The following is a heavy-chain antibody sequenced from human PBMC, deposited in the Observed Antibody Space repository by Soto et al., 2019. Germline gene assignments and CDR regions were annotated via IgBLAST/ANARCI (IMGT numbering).Heavy chain of an antibody. CDR3: ARDTAMVAYYYYGMDV. Sequence: QVQLVESGGGVVQPGRSLRLSCPASGFTFSSYGMHWVRQAPGKGLEWVAGISYDGSNKYYADSVKGRFTISRDNSKNTLYLQMNSLRAEDTAVYYCARDTAMVAYYYYGMDVWGQGTTVTVSS. CDR2: ISYDGSNK. V-gene: IGHV3-30*03. CDR1: GFTFSSYG. D-gene: IGHD5-18*01. J-gene: IGHJ6*02.